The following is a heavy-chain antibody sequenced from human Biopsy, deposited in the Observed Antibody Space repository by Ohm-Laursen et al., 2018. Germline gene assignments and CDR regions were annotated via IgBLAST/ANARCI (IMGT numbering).Heavy chain of an antibody. D-gene: IGHD2-15*01. Sequence: GTLSLTCAVYGESFNGYYWSWIRQAPGKGLEWIGYVYYNGNTNYNPSLKSRVTISVDTSKNQFSLKLSSATAADTAVFYCARHGSQGYCTGGSCVDYWGQGALVTVSS. CDR3: ARHGSQGYCTGGSCVDY. CDR1: GESFNGYY. J-gene: IGHJ4*02. V-gene: IGHV4-59*08. CDR2: VYYNGNT.